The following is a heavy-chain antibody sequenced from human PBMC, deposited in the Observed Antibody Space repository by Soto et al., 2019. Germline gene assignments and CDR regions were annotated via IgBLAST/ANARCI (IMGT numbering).Heavy chain of an antibody. J-gene: IGHJ4*02. Sequence: QVQLVQSGAEVKKPGSSVKVSCKASGGTFSSYTISWVRQAPGQGLEWMGRIIPILGIANYAQKFQGRVTITADKSTSTAYMELSSLRSVDTAVYYCARDLYSSSSPNDYWGQGTLVTVSS. CDR1: GGTFSSYT. V-gene: IGHV1-69*08. CDR3: ARDLYSSSSPNDY. CDR2: IIPILGIA. D-gene: IGHD6-6*01.